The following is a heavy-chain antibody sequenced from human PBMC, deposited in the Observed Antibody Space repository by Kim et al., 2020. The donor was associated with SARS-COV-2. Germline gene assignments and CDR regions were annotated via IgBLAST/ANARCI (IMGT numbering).Heavy chain of an antibody. CDR3: ARGGYSYGFSLVNDY. Sequence: GGSLRLSCAASGFTFSSYAMHWVRQAPGKGLEWVAVISYDGSNKYYADSVKGRFTISRDNSKNTLYLQMNSLRAEDTAVYYCARGGYSYGFSLVNDYWGQGTLVTVSS. D-gene: IGHD5-18*01. CDR2: ISYDGSNK. CDR1: GFTFSSYA. V-gene: IGHV3-30*04. J-gene: IGHJ4*02.